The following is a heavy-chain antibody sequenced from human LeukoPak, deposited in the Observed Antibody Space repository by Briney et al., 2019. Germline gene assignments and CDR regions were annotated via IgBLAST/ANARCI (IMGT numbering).Heavy chain of an antibody. CDR1: RFTFSSYA. Sequence: GGSLRLSCAASRFTFSSYARSGVRQAPWKGLEGVCAICGSCSSLYYADSVKGRFTISRYNSKNALYLQMNSLRAQDTAVYYCAKAPPASGGIDPWGQGTLVTVSS. CDR3: AKAPPASGGIDP. CDR2: ICGSCSSL. J-gene: IGHJ5*02. V-gene: IGHV3-23*01. D-gene: IGHD2-15*01.